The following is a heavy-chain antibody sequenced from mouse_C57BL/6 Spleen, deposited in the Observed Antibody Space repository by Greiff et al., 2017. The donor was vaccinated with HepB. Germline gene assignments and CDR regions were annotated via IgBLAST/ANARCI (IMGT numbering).Heavy chain of an antibody. J-gene: IGHJ2*01. CDR3: ARRGTGTEGYYFDY. Sequence: VQLQQPGAELVRPGSSVKLSCKASGYTFTSYWMDWVKQRPGQGLEWIGNIYPSDSETHYNQKFKDKATLTVDKSSSTAYMQLSRLTSEDSAVYYCARRGTGTEGYYFDYWGQGTTLTVSS. CDR1: GYTFTSYW. D-gene: IGHD4-1*01. V-gene: IGHV1-61*01. CDR2: IYPSDSET.